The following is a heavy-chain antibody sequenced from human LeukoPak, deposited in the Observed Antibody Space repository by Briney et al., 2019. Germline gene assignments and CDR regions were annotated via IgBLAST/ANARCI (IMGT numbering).Heavy chain of an antibody. CDR1: GFIFSTYG. J-gene: IGHJ4*02. V-gene: IGHV3-33*01. CDR3: ARASGPFDY. CDR2: IWYDGSNK. Sequence: GGSLRLSCAASGFIFSTYGMHWVRQAPGKGLEWVAVIWYDGSNKYYADSVKGRFTISRDNSKSTLYLEMNSLRAEDTAVYSCARASGPFDYWGQGTLVTVSS.